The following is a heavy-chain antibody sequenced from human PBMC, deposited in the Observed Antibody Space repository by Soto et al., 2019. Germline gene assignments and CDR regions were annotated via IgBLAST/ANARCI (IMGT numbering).Heavy chain of an antibody. D-gene: IGHD1-7*01. J-gene: IGHJ5*02. CDR3: ARDLSGITGTTSWFDP. Sequence: ASVKVSCKASGYTFTGYYMHWVRQAPGQGLEWMGWINPNSGGTNYAQKFQGWVTMTRDTSISTAYMELSRLRSDDTAVYYCARDLSGITGTTSWFDPWGQGTLVTVSS. V-gene: IGHV1-2*04. CDR1: GYTFTGYY. CDR2: INPNSGGT.